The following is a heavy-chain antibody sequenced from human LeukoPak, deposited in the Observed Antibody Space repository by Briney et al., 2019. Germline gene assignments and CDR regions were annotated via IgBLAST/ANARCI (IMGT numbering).Heavy chain of an antibody. CDR1: GGTFSSYA. V-gene: IGHV1-69*10. Sequence: GASVKVSCKDSGGTFSSYAISWGRQAPGQGGEWMGGIFPIFGIANYAQKFQGRVTITADKFTSTAYMELSRLRSEDTAVYYCARDPVGLWFGEFDYWGQGTLVTVSS. CDR3: ARDPVGLWFGEFDY. J-gene: IGHJ4*02. D-gene: IGHD3-10*01. CDR2: IFPIFGIA.